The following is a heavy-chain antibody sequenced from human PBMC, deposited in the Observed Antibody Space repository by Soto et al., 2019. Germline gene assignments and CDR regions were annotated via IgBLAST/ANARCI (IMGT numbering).Heavy chain of an antibody. J-gene: IGHJ3*02. V-gene: IGHV3-7*01. CDR3: ARWFPFSIFGVVLSHAFDI. Sequence: RGSLRLSCAASGFTFSSYWMSWVRHAPGKGLEWVANIKQDGSEKYYVDSVKGRFTISRDNDKNSLYLQMNSLRAEDTAVYYCARWFPFSIFGVVLSHAFDIWGQGTMVTVSS. D-gene: IGHD3-3*01. CDR2: IKQDGSEK. CDR1: GFTFSSYW.